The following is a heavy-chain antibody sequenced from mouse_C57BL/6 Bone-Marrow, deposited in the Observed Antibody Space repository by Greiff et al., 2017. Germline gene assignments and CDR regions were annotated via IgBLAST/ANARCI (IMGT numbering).Heavy chain of an antibody. CDR2: IDPEDGET. D-gene: IGHD1-1*01. V-gene: IGHV14-2*01. CDR3: ARPIATVVATDWYFDV. Sequence: EVQLQQSGAELVKPGASVKLSCTASGFNFKDYYMHWVKQRPEQGLEWIGRIDPEDGETKYAPKFQGKATVTADTSSNTAYLQLSSLTSEDTAVYYCARPIATVVATDWYFDVWGTGTAVTVSS. CDR1: GFNFKDYY. J-gene: IGHJ1*03.